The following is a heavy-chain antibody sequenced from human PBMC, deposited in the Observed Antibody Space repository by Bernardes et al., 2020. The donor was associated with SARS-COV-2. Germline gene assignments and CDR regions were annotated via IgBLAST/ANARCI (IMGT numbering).Heavy chain of an antibody. CDR1: GGSFSCYY. Sequence: SETLSLTCAVYGGSFSCYYLIWIRQPPGKGLEWIGEINHSGSTNYNPSLKSRVTISVDTSKNQFSLKLSSVTDADTAVYYCARGTGEGWFDPWGQGTLVTVSS. J-gene: IGHJ5*02. V-gene: IGHV4-34*01. CDR2: INHSGST. CDR3: ARGTGEGWFDP.